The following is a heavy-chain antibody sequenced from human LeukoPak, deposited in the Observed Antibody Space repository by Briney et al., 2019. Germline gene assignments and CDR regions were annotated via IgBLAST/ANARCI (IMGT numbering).Heavy chain of an antibody. CDR2: ISYSGGT. CDR3: ARLKDLWFGP. CDR1: VGYISSHY. V-gene: IGHV4-59*11. J-gene: IGHJ5*02. Sequence: SETLSLTCTVSVGYISSHYWSWIRQTPGKGLEWIGYISYSGGTNYNPSLKSRVTISVDTSKSQFSLKLTSVTAADTAVYYCARLKDLWFGPWGQGTLVTVSS. D-gene: IGHD2-15*01.